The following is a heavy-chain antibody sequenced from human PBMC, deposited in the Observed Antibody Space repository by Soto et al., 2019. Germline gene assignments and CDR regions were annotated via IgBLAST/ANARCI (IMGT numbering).Heavy chain of an antibody. Sequence: QVQLVESGGGVVQPGRSLRLSCAASGLTLSRYGMHWVRQAPGKGLERVAATWYDDSNNYYGESVKGRFTISRDNSNNTPELQMHSLGADGTAVYSCAGSPGCCTRGVCETWRSYCGLDVWGQGTTVTVS. CDR2: TWYDDSNN. CDR1: GLTLSRYG. V-gene: IGHV3-33*03. CDR3: AGSPGCCTRGVCETWRSYCGLDV. D-gene: IGHD2-8*01. J-gene: IGHJ6*02.